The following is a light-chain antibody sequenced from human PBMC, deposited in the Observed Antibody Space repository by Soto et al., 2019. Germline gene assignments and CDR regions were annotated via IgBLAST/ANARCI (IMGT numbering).Light chain of an antibody. J-gene: IGKJ2*01. CDR1: QGISNY. V-gene: IGKV1-9*01. CDR3: QRVNSSPGT. Sequence: DIQLTQSPSFLSASVGDRVTITCRATQGISNYLAWYQQKPGKAPKLLIYTAFTLQSGVPSRFSGTGSGTEFTLTISSLQPEDFATYYCQRVNSSPGTFGQGTMLEIK. CDR2: TAF.